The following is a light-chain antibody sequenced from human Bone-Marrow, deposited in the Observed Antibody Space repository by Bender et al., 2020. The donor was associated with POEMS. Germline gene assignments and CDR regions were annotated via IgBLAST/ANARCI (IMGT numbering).Light chain of an antibody. J-gene: IGLJ3*02. Sequence: QSALTQPASVSASPGQSITISCTGTSGDVGAYSYVSWYQQHPGKAPKLMIYDVSNRPSGVSNRFSGSKSGNTASLTISGLQAEDEAHYYCSSYTGSSPVFGGGTKLTVL. CDR1: SGDVGAYSY. V-gene: IGLV2-14*03. CDR2: DVS. CDR3: SSYTGSSPV.